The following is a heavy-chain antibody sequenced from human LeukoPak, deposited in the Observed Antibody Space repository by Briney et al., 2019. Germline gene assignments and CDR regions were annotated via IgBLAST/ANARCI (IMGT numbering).Heavy chain of an antibody. D-gene: IGHD2-21*01. CDR3: AKYYCTSAVCYSFDY. CDR2: IHYSGST. V-gene: IGHV4-59*08. CDR1: GGSISGYV. Sequence: SETLSLTCTVSGGSISGYVWSWLRQPPGKGLEWIGYIHYSGSTKYSPSLKSRVTMSVDTSKNQFSLKLSSVTAADTAVYYCAKYYCTSAVCYSFDYWGQGTLVTVSS. J-gene: IGHJ4*02.